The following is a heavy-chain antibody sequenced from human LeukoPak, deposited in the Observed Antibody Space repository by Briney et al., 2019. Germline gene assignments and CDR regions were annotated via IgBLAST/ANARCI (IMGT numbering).Heavy chain of an antibody. V-gene: IGHV3-30*18. J-gene: IGHJ4*02. CDR3: AKSDLNYGGNPDY. D-gene: IGHD4-23*01. CDR1: GFSFSSYA. CDR2: ISYDGGNK. Sequence: GGSLRHSCAASGFSFSSYAMHWVRQAPGKGLEWVALISYDGGNKYYADSVKGRFTISRDNSKNTLYVQMNSLRVEDTAVYYCAKSDLNYGGNPDYWGQGALVTVSS.